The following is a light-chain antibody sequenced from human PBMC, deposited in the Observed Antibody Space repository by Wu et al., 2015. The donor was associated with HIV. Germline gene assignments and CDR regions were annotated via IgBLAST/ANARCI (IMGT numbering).Light chain of an antibody. Sequence: ETVMTQSPATLSVSPGGRATLSCRASQSIGSQLAWYQQRPGQAPRLLIYYASTRATGIPDRFSGSGSGTEFVLTINSLQSEDLGLYYCQQYSDGFIFGQGTNLEI. CDR2: YAS. CDR1: QSIGSQ. V-gene: IGKV3-15*01. J-gene: IGKJ2*01. CDR3: QQYSDGFI.